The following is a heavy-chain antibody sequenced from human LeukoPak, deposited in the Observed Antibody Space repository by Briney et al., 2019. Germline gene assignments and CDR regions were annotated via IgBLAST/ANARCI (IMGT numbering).Heavy chain of an antibody. CDR1: GFTFSSYA. D-gene: IGHD6-13*01. Sequence: PGGSLRLSCAASGFTFSSYAMSWVRQAPGKGLEWVSAISGSGGSTYYADSVKGRFTISRDNSKNTLYLQMNSLRAEDTAVYYCAKDGIASSSWYWGPFDYWGQGTLVTVSS. CDR2: ISGSGGST. J-gene: IGHJ4*02. CDR3: AKDGIASSSWYWGPFDY. V-gene: IGHV3-23*01.